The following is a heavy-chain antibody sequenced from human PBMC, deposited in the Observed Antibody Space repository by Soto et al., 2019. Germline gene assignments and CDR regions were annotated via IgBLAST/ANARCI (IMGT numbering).Heavy chain of an antibody. CDR3: ATGYSSSWYGMYFDY. CDR2: INAGNGNT. J-gene: IGHJ4*02. D-gene: IGHD6-13*01. V-gene: IGHV1-3*01. CDR1: GYTSTSYA. Sequence: ASVKVSCKASGYTSTSYAMHWVRQAPGQRLEWMGWINAGNGNTKYSQKFQGRVTITRDTSVSTAYMELSSLRSEDTALYYCATGYSSSWYGMYFDYWGQGTLVTVSS.